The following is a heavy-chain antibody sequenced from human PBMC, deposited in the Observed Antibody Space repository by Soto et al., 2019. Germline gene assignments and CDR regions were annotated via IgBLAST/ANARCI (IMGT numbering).Heavy chain of an antibody. CDR3: ARGGGVGVAGSAAFDM. CDR2: INPATGAA. D-gene: IGHD3-3*01. V-gene: IGHV1-2*02. J-gene: IGHJ3*02. Sequence: QLHLVQSGAVVKKPGASVTVSCSASGYPVTAYYMHWVRQAPGRGLEWMGGINPATGAAKYTQTFQGRVTMTRGTATSTVFMELRGLTSEDTAVFYWARGGGVGVAGSAAFDMWGQGTLVTVSS. CDR1: GYPVTAYY.